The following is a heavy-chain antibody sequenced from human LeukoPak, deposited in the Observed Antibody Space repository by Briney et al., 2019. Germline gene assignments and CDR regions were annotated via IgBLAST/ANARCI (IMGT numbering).Heavy chain of an antibody. CDR1: GFTFDDYA. CDR3: ARCDYDFWSGLRGGYFDY. CDR2: ISWNSGSI. J-gene: IGHJ4*02. D-gene: IGHD3-3*01. Sequence: GGSLRLSCAASGFTFDDYAMHWVRQAPGKGLEWVSGISWNSGSIGYADSVKGRFTISRDNAKNSLYLQMNSLRAEDTAVYYCARCDYDFWSGLRGGYFDYWGQGTLVTVSS. V-gene: IGHV3-9*01.